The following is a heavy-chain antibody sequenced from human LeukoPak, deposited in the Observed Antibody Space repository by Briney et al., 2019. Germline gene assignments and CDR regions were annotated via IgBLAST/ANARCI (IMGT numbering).Heavy chain of an antibody. J-gene: IGHJ6*03. CDR1: GYTFTSYD. D-gene: IGHD6-6*01. CDR2: MNPNSGNT. CDR3: ARGPTRPYYYYYYMDV. Sequence: VASVKVSCKASGYTFTSYDINWVRQATGQGLEWMGWMNPNSGNTGYAQKFQGRVTMTRNTSISTAYMELSSLRSEDTAVYYCARGPTRPYYYYYYMDVWGKGTTVTVSS. V-gene: IGHV1-8*01.